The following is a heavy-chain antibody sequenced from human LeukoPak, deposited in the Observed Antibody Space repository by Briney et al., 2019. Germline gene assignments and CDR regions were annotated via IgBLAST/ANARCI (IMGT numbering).Heavy chain of an antibody. J-gene: IGHJ6*02. CDR1: GFTFSEYY. CDR3: ARDTNNGLDV. V-gene: IGHV3-11*01. CDR2: ISSSGRLI. Sequence: GGSLRLSCAASGFTFSEYYINWIRQAPGKGLEWVSHISSSGRLIQYADSVRGRFTITRDNAQNFMSLQMNNLKPEHTAVYYCARDTNNGLDVWGRGTTVTVS. D-gene: IGHD1-14*01.